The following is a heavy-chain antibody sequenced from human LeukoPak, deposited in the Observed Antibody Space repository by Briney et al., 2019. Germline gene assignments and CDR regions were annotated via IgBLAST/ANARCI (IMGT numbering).Heavy chain of an antibody. CDR2: INHSGST. J-gene: IGHJ5*02. Sequence: SQTLSLTCTVSGGSISSGSYYWSWIRQPAGKGLEWIGEINHSGSTNYNPSLKSRVTISVDTSKNQFSLKLSSVTAADTAVYYCARTTTAMVPNWFDPWGQGTLVTVSS. CDR1: GGSISSGSYY. CDR3: ARTTTAMVPNWFDP. D-gene: IGHD5-18*01. V-gene: IGHV4-61*09.